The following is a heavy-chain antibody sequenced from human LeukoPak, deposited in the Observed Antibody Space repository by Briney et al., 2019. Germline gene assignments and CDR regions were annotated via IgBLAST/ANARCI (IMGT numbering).Heavy chain of an antibody. CDR3: ASSSGWYGDAFDI. CDR2: IYSGGST. V-gene: IGHV3-53*04. D-gene: IGHD6-19*01. Sequence: GGSLRLSSAASGFTVGSNYMSWVRQAPGKGLEWVSVIYSGGSTYYADSVKGRFTISRHNSKNTLYLQMNSLRAEDTAVYYCASSSGWYGDAFDIWGQGTMVTVSS. CDR1: GFTVGSNY. J-gene: IGHJ3*02.